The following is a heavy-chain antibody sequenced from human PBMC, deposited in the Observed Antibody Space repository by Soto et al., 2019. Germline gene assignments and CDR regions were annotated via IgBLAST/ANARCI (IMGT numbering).Heavy chain of an antibody. Sequence: GPTLVNPTQTLTLTCTFSGFSLTTTGVGVGWIRQPPGKALEWLALVYWDDDKTYRPSLKSSLTITKDTSKNQVVLTMTNVEPVDTATYYCAHRRSGPHFDYWGQGILVTVSS. CDR1: GFSLTTTGVG. D-gene: IGHD3-3*01. V-gene: IGHV2-5*02. J-gene: IGHJ4*02. CDR2: VYWDDDK. CDR3: AHRRSGPHFDY.